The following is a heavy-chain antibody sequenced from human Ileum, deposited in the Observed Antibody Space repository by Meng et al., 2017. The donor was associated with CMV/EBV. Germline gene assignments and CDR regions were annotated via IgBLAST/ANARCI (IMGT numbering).Heavy chain of an antibody. D-gene: IGHD1-20*01. CDR1: GFTFSSYA. V-gene: IGHV3-30*04. Sequence: GESLKISCGASGFTFSSYAMHWVRQAPGKGLEWVAVISYDGSNKYYADSVKGRFTISRDNSKNTLYLQMNSLRAEDTAVYYCAREGGGNWNRLDYWGQGTLVTVSS. J-gene: IGHJ4*02. CDR2: ISYDGSNK. CDR3: AREGGGNWNRLDY.